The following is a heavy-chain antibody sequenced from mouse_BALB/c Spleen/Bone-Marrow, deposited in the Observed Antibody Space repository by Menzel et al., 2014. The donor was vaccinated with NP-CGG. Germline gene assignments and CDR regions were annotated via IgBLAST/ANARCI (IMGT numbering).Heavy chain of an antibody. CDR3: ARQILRGFCY. D-gene: IGHD1-1*01. V-gene: IGHV5-12-1*01. CDR1: GFAFSSYD. CDR2: ISSGGGST. J-gene: IGHJ3*02. Sequence: EVQLVESGGGLVKPGGSLKLSCAASGFAFSSYDMSWVRQTPEKRLEWVAYISSGGGSTYYADTVKGRFTISRDNAKNTLYLQMSSLKSEDTAMYYCARQILRGFCYWGQGTPVTVPA.